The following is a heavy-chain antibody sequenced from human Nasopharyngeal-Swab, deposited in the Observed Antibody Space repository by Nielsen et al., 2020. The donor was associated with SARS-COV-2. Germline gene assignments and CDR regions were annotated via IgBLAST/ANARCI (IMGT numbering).Heavy chain of an antibody. D-gene: IGHD3-10*01. Sequence: KFSCKGSGYSFTSYWISWVRQMPGKGLEWMGRIDPSDSYTNYSPSFQGHVTISADKSISTAYLQWSSLKASDTAMYYCAASRGPGSYYYGSGDQSMDVWGQGTTVTVSS. V-gene: IGHV5-10-1*01. CDR1: GYSFTSYW. CDR3: AASRGPGSYYYGSGDQSMDV. J-gene: IGHJ6*02. CDR2: IDPSDSYT.